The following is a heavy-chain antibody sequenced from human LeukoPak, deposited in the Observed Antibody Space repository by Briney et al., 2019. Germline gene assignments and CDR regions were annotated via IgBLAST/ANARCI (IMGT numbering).Heavy chain of an antibody. CDR2: IYPGDSDT. CDR3: ASNLEGIAAAGSHFDY. CDR1: GYNFTSYW. D-gene: IGHD6-13*01. J-gene: IGHJ4*02. Sequence: GESLKISCKGSGYNFTSYWIGWVRQMPGKGLEWMGIIYPGDSDTRYSPSFQGQVTISADKSISTAYLQWSSLKASDTAMYYCASNLEGIAAAGSHFDYWGQGTLVTVSS. V-gene: IGHV5-51*01.